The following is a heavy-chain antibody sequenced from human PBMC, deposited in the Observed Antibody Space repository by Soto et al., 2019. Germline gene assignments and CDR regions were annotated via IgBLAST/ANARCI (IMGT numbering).Heavy chain of an antibody. V-gene: IGHV4-38-2*02. CDR1: GYSISSGYY. CDR3: ARESSEGYYDSSGPRFDP. CDR2: IYHSGST. D-gene: IGHD3-22*01. Sequence: SETLSLTCAVSGYSISSGYYWGWIRQPPGKGLEWIGSIYHSGSTYYNPSLKSRVTISVDTSKNQFSLKLSPVTAADTAVYYCARESSEGYYDSSGPRFDPWGQGTLVTVSS. J-gene: IGHJ5*02.